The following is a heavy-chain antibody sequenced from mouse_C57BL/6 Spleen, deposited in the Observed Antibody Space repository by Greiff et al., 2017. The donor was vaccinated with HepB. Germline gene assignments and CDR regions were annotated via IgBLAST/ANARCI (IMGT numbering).Heavy chain of an antibody. CDR3: ARGDGLAY. J-gene: IGHJ3*01. CDR2: IAPANGNT. Sequence: VQLKESVAELVRPGASVKLSCTASGFNIKNTYMHWVKQRPEQGLEWIGRIAPANGNTKYAPKFQGKSTITADPSSNPAYLQLSSLTSEYTASYYCARGDGLAYWGQVTLVTVSA. CDR1: GFNIKNTY. V-gene: IGHV14-3*01.